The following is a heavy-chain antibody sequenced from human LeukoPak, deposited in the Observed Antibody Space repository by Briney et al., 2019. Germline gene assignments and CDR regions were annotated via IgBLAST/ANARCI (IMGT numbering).Heavy chain of an antibody. D-gene: IGHD4-17*01. CDR2: ISGSGSDT. CDR3: AKHRYGDYSFEY. CDR1: GFTFSRFA. Sequence: GGCLRLSCAASGFTFSRFAMSWVRQALGKGLEWVSAISGSGSDTYYADSVKGRFTVSRDNSKNTLYLQMNSLRAEDTALYYCAKHRYGDYSFEYWGQGTLVTVSS. V-gene: IGHV3-23*01. J-gene: IGHJ4*02.